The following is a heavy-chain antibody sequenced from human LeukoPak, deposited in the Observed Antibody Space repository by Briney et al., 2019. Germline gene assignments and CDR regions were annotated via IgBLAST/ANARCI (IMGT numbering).Heavy chain of an antibody. CDR1: GGSISSYY. Sequence: SETLSLTCTVSGGSISSYYWSWIRQPPGKGLEWIGYIYYSGSTNYNPSLKSRVTISVDTSKNQFSLKLSSVTAADTAVYYCARDVRGGLFDYWGQGTLVTVSS. CDR2: IYYSGST. J-gene: IGHJ4*02. CDR3: ARDVRGGLFDY. V-gene: IGHV4-59*01. D-gene: IGHD3-10*02.